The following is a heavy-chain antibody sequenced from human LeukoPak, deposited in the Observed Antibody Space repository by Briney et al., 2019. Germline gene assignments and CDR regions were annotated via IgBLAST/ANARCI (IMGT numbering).Heavy chain of an antibody. J-gene: IGHJ4*02. CDR3: ARLATFIAAAGTGN. CDR2: IYYSGST. D-gene: IGHD6-13*01. Sequence: SETLSLTCTVSGGSISSYHWSWIRQPPGKGLEWIGYIYYSGSTNYNPSLKSRVTISVDTSKNQFSLKMTSVTAADTAVYYCARLATFIAAAGTGNWGQGTLVTVSS. CDR1: GGSISSYH. V-gene: IGHV4-59*08.